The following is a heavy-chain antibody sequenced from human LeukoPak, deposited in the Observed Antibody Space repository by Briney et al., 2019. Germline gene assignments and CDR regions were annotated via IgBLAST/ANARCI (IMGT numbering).Heavy chain of an antibody. CDR1: GYTFTSYG. CDR3: ARGPVVPAAHDAFDI. V-gene: IGHV1-18*01. CDR2: ISAYNGNT. D-gene: IGHD2-2*01. J-gene: IGHJ3*02. Sequence: GASVKVSCKASGYTFTSYGISWVRQAPGQGPEWMGWISAYNGNTNYAQKLQGRVTMTTDTSTSTAYMELRSLRSDDTAVYYCARGPVVPAAHDAFDIWGQGTMVTVSS.